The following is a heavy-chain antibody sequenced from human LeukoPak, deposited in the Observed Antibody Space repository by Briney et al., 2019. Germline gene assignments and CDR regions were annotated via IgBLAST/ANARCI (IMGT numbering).Heavy chain of an antibody. D-gene: IGHD3-22*01. CDR3: AKDTPYYYDSSGYFDY. Sequence: GRSLRLSCADSGFTFSRYGMHWVRQAPGKGLEWVAVISYDGSNKYYADAVKGRFTISRDNSKNTLYLQMNSLRAEDTAVYYCAKDTPYYYDSSGYFDYWGQGTLVTVSS. J-gene: IGHJ4*02. V-gene: IGHV3-30*18. CDR1: GFTFSRYG. CDR2: ISYDGSNK.